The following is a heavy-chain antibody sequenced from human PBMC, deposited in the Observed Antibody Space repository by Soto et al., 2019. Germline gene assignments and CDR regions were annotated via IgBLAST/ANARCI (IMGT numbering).Heavy chain of an antibody. CDR2: INHSGST. CDR1: GGSFSGYY. J-gene: IGHJ5*02. V-gene: IGHV4-34*01. D-gene: IGHD6-13*01. Sequence: SETLSLSCAVYGGSFSGYYWSWIRQPPGKGREWIGEINHSGSTNYNPSLKSRVTISVDTSKNQFSLKLSSVTAADTAVYYCARRITRSSWYKRGDNCVDPWGQRTLVTVSS. CDR3: ARRITRSSWYKRGDNCVDP.